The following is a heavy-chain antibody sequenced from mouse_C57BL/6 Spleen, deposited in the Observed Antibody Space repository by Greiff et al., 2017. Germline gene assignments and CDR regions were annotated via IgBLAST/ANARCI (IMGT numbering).Heavy chain of an antibody. CDR3: ARDRGGTVGWGYCDV. CDR2: ISDGGSYT. Sequence: EVKLMESGGGLVKPGGSLKLSCAASGFTFSSYAMSWVRQTPEKRLEWVATISDGGSYTYYPDNVKGRFTISRDNAKNNLYLQMSHLKSEDTAMYYSARDRGGTVGWGYCDVWGTGTTVTVSS. J-gene: IGHJ1*03. CDR1: GFTFSSYA. V-gene: IGHV5-4*01. D-gene: IGHD4-1*01.